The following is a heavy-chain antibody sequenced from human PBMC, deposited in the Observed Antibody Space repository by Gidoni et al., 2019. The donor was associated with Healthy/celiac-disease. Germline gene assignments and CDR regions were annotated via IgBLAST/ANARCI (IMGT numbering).Heavy chain of an antibody. J-gene: IGHJ4*02. Sequence: QVQLVEPGGGVGQPGRALRLACAASGITFSSYGRHWVRQAPGNGLEWVAVISYDGSNNYYADSLQGRFTISRDNSKNTLYLQMNSLRAEDPAVYYCAKANRSGWYEDYWGQGTLVTVSS. V-gene: IGHV3-30*18. CDR2: ISYDGSNN. D-gene: IGHD6-19*01. CDR3: AKANRSGWYEDY. CDR1: GITFSSYG.